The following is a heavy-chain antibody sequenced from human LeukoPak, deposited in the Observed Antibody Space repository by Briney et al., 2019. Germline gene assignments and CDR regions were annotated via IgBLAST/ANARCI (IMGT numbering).Heavy chain of an antibody. Sequence: SETLSLTCTVSGGSISSYYWSWIRQPPGKGLEWIGYIYYSGSTNYNPSLKSRVTISVDTSKNQFSLKLSSVTAADTAVYYCARVFPYYYYMDVWGKGTTVTVSS. CDR2: IYYSGST. J-gene: IGHJ6*03. CDR1: GGSISSYY. D-gene: IGHD3-10*02. V-gene: IGHV4-59*01. CDR3: ARVFPYYYYMDV.